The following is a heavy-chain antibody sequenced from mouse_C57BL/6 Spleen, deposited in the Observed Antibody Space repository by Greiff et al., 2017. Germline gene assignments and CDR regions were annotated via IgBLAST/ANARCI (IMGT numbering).Heavy chain of an antibody. J-gene: IGHJ2*01. CDR1: GYTFTDYY. D-gene: IGHD1-1*01. Sequence: VQLQQSGPVLVKPGASVKMSCKASGYTFTDYYMNWVKQSHGKSLEWIGVINPYNGGTSYNQKFKGKATLTVDKSSSTAYMELNSLTSEDSAVYYCARDGNLFDYWGQGTTPTVSS. CDR3: ARDGNLFDY. CDR2: INPYNGGT. V-gene: IGHV1-19*01.